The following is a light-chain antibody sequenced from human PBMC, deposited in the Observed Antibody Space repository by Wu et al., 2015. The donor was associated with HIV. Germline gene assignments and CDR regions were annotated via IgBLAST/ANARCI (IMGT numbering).Light chain of an antibody. CDR2: DAS. Sequence: EIVLTQSPATLSLSPGERATLSCRASQSVSSYLAWYQQKPGQAPRLLIYDASNRATGIPARFSGSGSGTDFTLTISRLEPEDFAVYYCQHYDASPYSFGQGTKLEIK. CDR3: QHYDASPYS. V-gene: IGKV3-11*01. J-gene: IGKJ2*03. CDR1: QSVSSY.